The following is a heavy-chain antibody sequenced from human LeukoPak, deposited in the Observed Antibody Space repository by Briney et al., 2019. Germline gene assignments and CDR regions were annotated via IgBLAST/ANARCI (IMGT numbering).Heavy chain of an antibody. J-gene: IGHJ4*02. CDR3: ARHGSRAFYGSGSYQPKPLFFFDY. CDR2: ICYSGST. V-gene: IGHV4-59*08. CDR1: GGSISSYY. Sequence: PSETLSLTCTVSGGSISSYYWSWIRQPPGKGLEWIGYICYSGSTNYNPSLKSRVTISVDTSKNQFSLKLSSVTAADTAVYYCARHGSRAFYGSGSYQPKPLFFFDYWGQGTLVTVSS. D-gene: IGHD3-10*01.